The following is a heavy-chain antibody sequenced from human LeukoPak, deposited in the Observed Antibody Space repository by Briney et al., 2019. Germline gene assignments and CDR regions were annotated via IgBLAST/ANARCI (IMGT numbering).Heavy chain of an antibody. D-gene: IGHD6-13*01. CDR2: IYYSGST. Sequence: SETLSLTCTVSGGSISSSSYYWGWIRQPPGKGLEWIGSIYYSGSTYYNPSLKSRVTISVDTSKNQFSLKLSSVTAADTAVYYCKSIAAAGKSPYYYYGMDVWGQGTTVTVSS. CDR1: GGSISSSSYY. V-gene: IGHV4-39*01. J-gene: IGHJ6*02. CDR3: KSIAAAGKSPYYYYGMDV.